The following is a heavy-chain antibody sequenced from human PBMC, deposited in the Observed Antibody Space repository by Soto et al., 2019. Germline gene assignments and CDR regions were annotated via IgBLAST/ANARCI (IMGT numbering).Heavy chain of an antibody. CDR3: AGEPRLGPRGYYGMGV. V-gene: IGHV3-48*02. D-gene: IGHD3-10*01. J-gene: IGHJ6*02. CDR2: ISSTSRTI. CDR1: GGTFSDYS. Sequence: LRLSCAASGGTFSDYSMNWVRQAPGRGLEWVSYISSTSRTIYYADSVKGRFTISRDNAANSLYLQMNSLRDEDTALYYCAGEPRLGPRGYYGMGVWGQGTTVTVS.